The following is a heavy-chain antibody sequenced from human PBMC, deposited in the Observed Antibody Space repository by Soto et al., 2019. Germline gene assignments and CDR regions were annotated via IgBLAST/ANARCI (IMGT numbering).Heavy chain of an antibody. D-gene: IGHD3-3*01. CDR3: ARHLKTILTDGMDV. CDR2: ISSSGSTI. CDR1: GFTFSDYY. V-gene: IGHV3-11*01. J-gene: IGHJ6*02. Sequence: GGSLRLSCAASGFTFSDYYMSWIRQAPGKGLEWVSYISSSGSTIYYADSVKGRFTISRDNAKNSLYLQMNSLRAEDTAVYYCARHLKTILTDGMDVWGQGTTVTVSS.